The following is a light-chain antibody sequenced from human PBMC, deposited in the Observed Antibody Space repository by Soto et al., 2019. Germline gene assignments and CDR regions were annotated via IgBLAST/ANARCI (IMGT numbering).Light chain of an antibody. CDR3: QKYNSAPLT. Sequence: DIPMTQSPSSLSASVGDRVTITCRASQGINNSLAWYQQKPGKVPKPLIYAASTWPSGVPSRFSGSGSGTDFTRTISSLQPEDVATYYCQKYNSAPLTFGGGTKVEIK. J-gene: IGKJ4*01. V-gene: IGKV1-27*01. CDR1: QGINNS. CDR2: AAS.